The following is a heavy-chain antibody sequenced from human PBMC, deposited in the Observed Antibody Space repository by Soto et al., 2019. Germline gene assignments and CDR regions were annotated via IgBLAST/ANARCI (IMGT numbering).Heavy chain of an antibody. CDR1: GGSISSYY. CDR2: IYYSGST. D-gene: IGHD6-19*01. CDR3: ARKYSSGWTFAY. Sequence: SETLSLTCTVSGGSISSYYWSWIRQPPGKGLEWIGYIYYSGSTNYNPSLKSRVTISVDTSKNQFSLKLSSVTAADTAVYYCARKYSSGWTFAYWGQGTLVTVSS. V-gene: IGHV4-59*01. J-gene: IGHJ4*02.